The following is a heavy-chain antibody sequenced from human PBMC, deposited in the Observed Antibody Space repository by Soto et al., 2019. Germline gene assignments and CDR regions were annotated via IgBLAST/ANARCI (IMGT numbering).Heavy chain of an antibody. V-gene: IGHV3-23*01. CDR1: GFTFSSYA. Sequence: PGGSLRLSCAASGFTFSSYARSWVRQAPGKGLEWVSAISGSGGSTYYADSVKGRFTISRDNSKNTMYLQMNSLRAEDTAVYYCAKVDSSGYSYSHIDAFDIWGQGTVVTVSS. D-gene: IGHD3-22*01. CDR2: ISGSGGST. CDR3: AKVDSSGYSYSHIDAFDI. J-gene: IGHJ3*02.